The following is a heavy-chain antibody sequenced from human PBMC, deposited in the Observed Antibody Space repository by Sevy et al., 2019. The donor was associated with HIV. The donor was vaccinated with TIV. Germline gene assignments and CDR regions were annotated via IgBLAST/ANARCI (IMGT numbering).Heavy chain of an antibody. V-gene: IGHV1-24*01. J-gene: IGHJ5*02. CDR2: FDPEDGET. CDR1: GYTLTELS. D-gene: IGHD3-22*01. Sequence: ASVKVSCKVSGYTLTELSMHWVRQAPGKGLEWMGGFDPEDGETIYAQKFQGRVTMTEDTSTDTAYMELSSLRSEDTAVYYCANRGGVNYYDSSGYPWEANWLDPWGQGTLVTVSS. CDR3: ANRGGVNYYDSSGYPWEANWLDP.